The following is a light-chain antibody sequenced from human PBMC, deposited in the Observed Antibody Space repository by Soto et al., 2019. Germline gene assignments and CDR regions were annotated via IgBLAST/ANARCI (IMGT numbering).Light chain of an antibody. V-gene: IGKV3-20*01. CDR2: AAS. Sequence: EIVLTQFPGTLSLSPGARATLSCRPSQSLSSSYLVWYQQKPGQAPRLLIYAASRRATGIPDRFSGSGSATEYTLTISRLEPEDSAVYYCQQQGTFGQGTKLEIK. J-gene: IGKJ2*01. CDR3: QQQGT. CDR1: QSLSSSY.